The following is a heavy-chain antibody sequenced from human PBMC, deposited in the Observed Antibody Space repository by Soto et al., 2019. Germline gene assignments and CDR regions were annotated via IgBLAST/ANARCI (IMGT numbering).Heavy chain of an antibody. V-gene: IGHV3-9*01. CDR1: GFTFDDYA. CDR2: ISWNSGKN. D-gene: IGHD6-6*01. J-gene: IGHJ6*02. CDR3: AKGHSGSPSYGMDV. Sequence: PGGSLRLSCAASGFTFDDYAMHWVRQVPGKGLEWVSGISWNSGKNGYAGSVKGRFTISRDNAKNSLYLQMNSLRAEDTALYYSAKGHSGSPSYGMDVWGQGTKVTVYS.